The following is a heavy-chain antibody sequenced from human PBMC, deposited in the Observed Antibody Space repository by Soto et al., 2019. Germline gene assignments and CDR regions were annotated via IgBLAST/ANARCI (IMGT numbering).Heavy chain of an antibody. V-gene: IGHV1-18*01. J-gene: IGHJ4*02. D-gene: IGHD3-22*01. Sequence: ASLHLSCKASGYSFTSYGISWVRQAPGQGLEWMGWISAYNGNTNYAQKLQGRVTMTTDTSTSTAYMELRSLRSDDTAVYYCARDGSSGYSVYWGQGTLVTVSS. CDR2: ISAYNGNT. CDR1: GYSFTSYG. CDR3: ARDGSSGYSVY.